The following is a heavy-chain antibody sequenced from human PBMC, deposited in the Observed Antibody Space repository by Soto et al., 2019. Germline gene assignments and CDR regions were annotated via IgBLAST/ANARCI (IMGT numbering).Heavy chain of an antibody. CDR1: GYSISSGYY. CDR3: VRDRRNNYVYYFGMDV. J-gene: IGHJ6*02. CDR2: IFQTGST. V-gene: IGHV4-38-2*02. Sequence: SETLSLTCAVSGYSISSGYYWGWIRQPPGKGLEWVGSIFQTGSTYYNPSLKSRVTISLDTSKNQFSLNLNSVTAADTAVYYCVRDRRNNYVYYFGMDVWGQGTTVTVSS.